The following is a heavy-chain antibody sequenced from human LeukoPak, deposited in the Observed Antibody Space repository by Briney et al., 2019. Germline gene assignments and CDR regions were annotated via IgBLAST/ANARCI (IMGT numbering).Heavy chain of an antibody. D-gene: IGHD2-15*01. CDR1: GGAFSGYY. Sequence: SETLSLTCAVYGGAFSGYYWSWIRQPPGKGLEWIGEINHSGSTNYNPSLKSRVTISVDSSKNQCSLKLSSVTAADTAVYYCARGGPLVYCSGGSCYSLDYWGQGTLVTVSS. V-gene: IGHV4-34*01. CDR3: ARGGPLVYCSGGSCYSLDY. J-gene: IGHJ4*02. CDR2: INHSGST.